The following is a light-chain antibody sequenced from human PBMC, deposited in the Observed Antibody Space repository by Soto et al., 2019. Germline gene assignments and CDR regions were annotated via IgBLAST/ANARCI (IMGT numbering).Light chain of an antibody. CDR1: QSINTY. V-gene: IGKV1-39*01. CDR2: AAS. Sequence: DIQMTQSPSSLSASVGDRVIITCRASQSINTYLNWYQQRPGKAPKLLISAASSLQSGVPSRFSGSGSGTDFTLTISSLQPEDFATYCCLQIYSTPYTFGQGTKLDIK. CDR3: LQIYSTPYT. J-gene: IGKJ2*01.